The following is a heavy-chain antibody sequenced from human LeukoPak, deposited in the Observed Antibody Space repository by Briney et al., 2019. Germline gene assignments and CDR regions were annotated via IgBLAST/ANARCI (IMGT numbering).Heavy chain of an antibody. D-gene: IGHD6-13*01. J-gene: IGHJ4*02. CDR2: IWYDGSNK. CDR1: GFTFSSYG. Sequence: GGSLRVSCAASGFTFSSYGMHWGRQAPGKGLWWVAVIWYDGSNKYYADSVKGRFTISRDNSKNTLYLQMNSLRAEDTAVYYCAKDMSSSWYYFDYWGQGTLVTVSS. CDR3: AKDMSSSWYYFDY. V-gene: IGHV3-33*06.